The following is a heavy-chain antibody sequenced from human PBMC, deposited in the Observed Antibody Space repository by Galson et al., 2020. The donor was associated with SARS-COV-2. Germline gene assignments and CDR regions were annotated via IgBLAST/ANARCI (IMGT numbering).Heavy chain of an antibody. V-gene: IGHV4-39*01. J-gene: IGHJ3*02. D-gene: IGHD3-16*01. Sequence: SATLSLTCTVSGGSISSSSYYWGWIRQPPGKGLEWIGSIYYSGSTYYNPSLKSRVTISVDTSKNQFSLKLSSVTAADTAVYYCLRDEAFDRAFDIWGQGTMVTVSS. CDR3: LRDEAFDRAFDI. CDR2: IYYSGST. CDR1: GGSISSSSYY.